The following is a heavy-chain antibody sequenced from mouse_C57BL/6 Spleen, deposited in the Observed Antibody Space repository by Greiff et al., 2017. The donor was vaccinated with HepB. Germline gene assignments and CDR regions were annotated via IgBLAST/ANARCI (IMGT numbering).Heavy chain of an antibody. CDR2: IDPSDSYT. J-gene: IGHJ1*03. CDR3: ARGDYGSSLVWYFDV. V-gene: IGHV1-50*01. D-gene: IGHD1-1*01. CDR1: GYTFTSYW. Sequence: QVHVKQPGAELVKPGASVKLSCKASGYTFTSYWMQWVKQRPGQGLEWIGEIDPSDSYTNYNQKFKGKATLTVDTSSSTAYMQLSSLTSEDSAVYYCARGDYGSSLVWYFDVWGTGTTVTVSS.